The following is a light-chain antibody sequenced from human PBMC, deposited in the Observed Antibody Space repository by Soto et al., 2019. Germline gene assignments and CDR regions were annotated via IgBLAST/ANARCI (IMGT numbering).Light chain of an antibody. CDR1: SSDVGGYNY. CDR2: EVS. CDR3: SSYTSSSTLNYV. V-gene: IGLV2-14*01. Sequence: QSALTQPVSVSGSPGQSITISCTVTSSDVGGYNYVSWYQQHPGKAPKLMIYEVSNRPSGVSNRFSGSKSGNTASLTISGLQAEDEADYYCSSYTSSSTLNYVFGTGTKVTVL. J-gene: IGLJ1*01.